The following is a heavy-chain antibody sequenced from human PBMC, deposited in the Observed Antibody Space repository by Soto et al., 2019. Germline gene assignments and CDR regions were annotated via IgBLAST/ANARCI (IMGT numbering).Heavy chain of an antibody. Sequence: QVQLVESGGGVVQPGRSLRLSCAASGFSFSSYAMHWVRQAPGKGLEWVAVISNEGSNEHYADSLKGRFSISRDNSKNTLYLQVSSLRPEDTAIYYCASEYSLAVLAPGYWGQGTQVTVSS. V-gene: IGHV3-30-3*01. D-gene: IGHD5-18*01. CDR3: ASEYSLAVLAPGY. J-gene: IGHJ4*02. CDR2: ISNEGSNE. CDR1: GFSFSSYA.